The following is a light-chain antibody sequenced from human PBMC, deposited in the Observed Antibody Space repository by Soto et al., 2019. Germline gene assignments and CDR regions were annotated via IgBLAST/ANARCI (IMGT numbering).Light chain of an antibody. V-gene: IGKV1-39*01. CDR3: QQGYSTPLERT. CDR2: AAS. J-gene: IGKJ1*01. CDR1: QSISSY. Sequence: DIQMTQSPSSLSASVGDRVTITCRASQSISSYLNWYQQKPGKAPKLLIYAASSLQSGVPSRFSGSGSGTDFTLTISSLQPEDFATYYCQQGYSTPLERTFGQGTKVDI.